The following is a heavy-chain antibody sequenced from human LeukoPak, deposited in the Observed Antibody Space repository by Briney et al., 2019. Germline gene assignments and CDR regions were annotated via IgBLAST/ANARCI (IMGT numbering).Heavy chain of an antibody. J-gene: IGHJ6*03. Sequence: SETLSLTCIVSGGSFDSPYWTWLRQPAGKGPQWLARTYTGGTIDYNPSLKGRVTMSLSPSRNQFSLQLSSVTAADTAVYYCARAPRYYMNIDVWGKGTTVIVSS. D-gene: IGHD2-21*01. CDR2: TYTGGTI. V-gene: IGHV4-4*07. CDR3: ARAPRYYMNIDV. CDR1: GGSFDSPY.